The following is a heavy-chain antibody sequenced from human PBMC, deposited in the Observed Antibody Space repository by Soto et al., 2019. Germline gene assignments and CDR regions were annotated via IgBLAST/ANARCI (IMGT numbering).Heavy chain of an antibody. Sequence: GSQRLSCAASPYTFSSYDMHGVRQATGKVLEWVSAIGTAGDTYYPGSVKGRFTISRENAKNSLYLQMNSLRAGDTAVYYCARGKQLVRDYYYGMDVWGQGTTVTV. CDR3: ARGKQLVRDYYYGMDV. V-gene: IGHV3-13*01. CDR2: IGTAGDT. J-gene: IGHJ6*02. CDR1: PYTFSSYD. D-gene: IGHD6-6*01.